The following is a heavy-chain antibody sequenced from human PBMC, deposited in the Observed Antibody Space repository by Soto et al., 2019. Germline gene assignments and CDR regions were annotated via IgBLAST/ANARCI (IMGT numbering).Heavy chain of an antibody. CDR3: AKERGGHCSGGSCYSYNWFDP. V-gene: IGHV3-23*01. D-gene: IGHD2-15*01. J-gene: IGHJ5*02. Sequence: GGSLRLSCAASGFTFSSYDMSWVRQAPGKGLEWVSASSGSGGSTYYADSVKGRFTSTRDNYKNTLELQMNSLRAEDTAVYYCAKERGGHCSGGSCYSYNWFDPWGQGTLVTV. CDR1: GFTFSSYD. CDR2: SSGSGGST.